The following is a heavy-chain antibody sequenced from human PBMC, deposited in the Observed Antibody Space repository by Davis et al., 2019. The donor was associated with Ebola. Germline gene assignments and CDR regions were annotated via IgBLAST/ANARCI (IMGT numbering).Heavy chain of an antibody. Sequence: ASVKVSCKVSGYSLTELSIHWVRQAPGRGLEWVGTLDREDGETLSAQKFQGRVTMTEDTSTDTAYMDLTSLTSPDKAIYFSTMGGITGGFDYWGQGTLITVSS. D-gene: IGHD3-16*01. CDR3: TMGGITGGFDY. CDR1: GYSLTELS. J-gene: IGHJ4*02. CDR2: LDREDGET. V-gene: IGHV1-24*01.